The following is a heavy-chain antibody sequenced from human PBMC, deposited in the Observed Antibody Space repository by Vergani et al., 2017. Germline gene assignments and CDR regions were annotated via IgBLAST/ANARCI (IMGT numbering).Heavy chain of an antibody. Sequence: QVQLQQWGAGLLKPSETLSLTCAVYGGSFSGYYWSWIRQPPGKGLEWIGEINHSGSTNYNPSLKSRVTISVDTSKNQFSLKLSSVTAADTAVYYCARQGYCSGGSCYLYAFDIWGQGTMVTVSS. CDR2: INHSGST. D-gene: IGHD2-15*01. CDR3: ARQGYCSGGSCYLYAFDI. V-gene: IGHV4-34*01. CDR1: GGSFSGYY. J-gene: IGHJ3*02.